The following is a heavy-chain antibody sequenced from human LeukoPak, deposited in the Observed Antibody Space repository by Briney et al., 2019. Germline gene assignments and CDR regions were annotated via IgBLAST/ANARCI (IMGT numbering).Heavy chain of an antibody. CDR1: GYTFTGYY. CDR2: INPNSGGT. Sequence: ASVKVSCNASGYTFTGYYMHWVRQAPGQGLEWMGRINPNSGGTNYAQKFQGRVTMTRDTSISTAYMELSRLRSDDAAVYFCARRHYGDYDDYWGQGTLVTVSS. V-gene: IGHV1-2*06. J-gene: IGHJ4*02. CDR3: ARRHYGDYDDY. D-gene: IGHD4-17*01.